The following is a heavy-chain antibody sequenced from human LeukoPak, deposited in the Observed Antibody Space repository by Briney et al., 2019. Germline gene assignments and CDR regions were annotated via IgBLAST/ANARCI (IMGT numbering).Heavy chain of an antibody. CDR1: GFTFSSYS. J-gene: IGHJ4*02. CDR3: ARDSDMGV. D-gene: IGHD3-16*01. CDR2: ISSSSSYT. V-gene: IGHV3-21*01. Sequence: GGSLRLSCAASGFTFSSYSMNWVRQAPGKGLEWVSSISSSSSYTYYADSVKGRFTISRDNAKNSLYLQMNSLRAEDTAVYYCARDSDMGVWGQGTLVTVSS.